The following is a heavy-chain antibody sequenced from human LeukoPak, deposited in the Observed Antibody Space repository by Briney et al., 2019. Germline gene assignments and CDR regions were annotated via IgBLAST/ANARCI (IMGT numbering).Heavy chain of an antibody. J-gene: IGHJ4*02. CDR2: IYHSGST. Sequence: SETLSLTCAVSGYSLSSGYYWGWIRQPPGKGLEWIGSIYHSGSTYYNPSLKSRVTISVDTSKNQFSLKLSSVTAADTAVYYCARHLTVTTFFDYWGQGTLVTVSS. V-gene: IGHV4-38-2*01. CDR3: ARHLTVTTFFDY. D-gene: IGHD4-17*01. CDR1: GYSLSSGYY.